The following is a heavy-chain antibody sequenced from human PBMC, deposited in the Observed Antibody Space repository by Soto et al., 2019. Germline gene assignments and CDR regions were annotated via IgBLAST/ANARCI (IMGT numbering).Heavy chain of an antibody. CDR1: GGSFSSNP. J-gene: IGHJ4*02. CDR3: ARGGRGYSSAPRYYFDY. CDR2: IIPIFATV. Sequence: QVQLVQYGSEVKKPGSSVKVSCKASGGSFSSNPISWVRQAPGHGLEWMAGIIPIFATVHYAQKFQGRATITADESTSTAYMELTSLRSEDTAVYFCARGGRGYSSAPRYYFDYWGQGTLVTVSS. V-gene: IGHV1-69*01. D-gene: IGHD5-18*01.